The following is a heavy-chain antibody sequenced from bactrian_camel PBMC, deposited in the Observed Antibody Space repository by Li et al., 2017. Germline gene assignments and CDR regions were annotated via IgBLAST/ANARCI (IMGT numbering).Heavy chain of an antibody. D-gene: IGHD3*01. V-gene: IGHV3S53*01. CDR1: GRKSIDSC. CDR2: LDRFART. Sequence: HVQLVESGGGSAQGGGSLTLSCALTGRKSIDSCMGWFRQGPGKEREGVAGLDRFARTFYADSVKGRFVISKDDAIDTLYLQMNNLMPEDTAMYQCAATPCSSSRMAGTWSTRPSEYRYWGQGTQVTVS. J-gene: IGHJ4*01. CDR3: AATPCSSSRMAGTWSTRPSEYRY.